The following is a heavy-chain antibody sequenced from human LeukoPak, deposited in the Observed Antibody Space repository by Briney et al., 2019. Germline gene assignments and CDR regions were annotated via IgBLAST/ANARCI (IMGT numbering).Heavy chain of an antibody. CDR3: ARERTAMVNF. CDR2: IYHSGST. D-gene: IGHD5-18*01. Sequence: PSETLSLTCTVSGGSISSGYYWGWIRQPPGKGLEWIGSIYHSGSTYYNPSLKSRVTISVDTSKNQFSLKLSSVTAADTAVYYCARERTAMVNFWGQGTLVTVSS. CDR1: GGSISSGYY. V-gene: IGHV4-38-2*02. J-gene: IGHJ4*02.